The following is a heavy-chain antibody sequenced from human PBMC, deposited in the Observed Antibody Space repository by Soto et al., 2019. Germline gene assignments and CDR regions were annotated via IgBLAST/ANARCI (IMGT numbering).Heavy chain of an antibody. CDR1: GFTCDDYA. Sequence: EVQLVESGGGLVQPGRSLRLSCAASGFTCDDYAMHWVRHVPGKGLEWVSGINWNSGSIGYGDSVKGRFAISRDNAKNSLHLQMNSLSAEDTAFYYCVKDESINWYSGHFRHWGQGTLVTVSS. CDR3: VKDESINWYSGHFRH. V-gene: IGHV3-9*01. J-gene: IGHJ1*01. CDR2: INWNSGSI. D-gene: IGHD6-13*01.